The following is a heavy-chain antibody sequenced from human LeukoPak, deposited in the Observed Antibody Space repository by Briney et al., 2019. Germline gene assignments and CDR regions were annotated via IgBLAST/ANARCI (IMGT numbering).Heavy chain of an antibody. CDR2: IYYSGST. CDR1: GCSISSSY. Sequence: SETLSLTSTDSGCSISSSYWSWIRQPPGKGLEWIGYIYYSGSTNYNPSLKSRVTISVDTSKNQFSLKLSSVTAADTAVSYCARVDPDSCSLLEVSVFWGQGTLVTVSS. V-gene: IGHV4-59*01. J-gene: IGHJ4*02. CDR3: ARVDPDSCSLLEVSVF. D-gene: IGHD6-6*01.